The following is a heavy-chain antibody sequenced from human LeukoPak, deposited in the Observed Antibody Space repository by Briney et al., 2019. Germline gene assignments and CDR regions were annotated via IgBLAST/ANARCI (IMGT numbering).Heavy chain of an antibody. Sequence: GASVKVSCKVSGYTLTELSMHWVRQAPGKGLEWMGGFDPEDGETIYAQKFQGRVTMTEDTSTDTAYMELSSLRSEDTAVYYCATVVSNWNYFDYWGQGTLVTVSS. CDR3: ATVVSNWNYFDY. D-gene: IGHD1-1*01. CDR2: FDPEDGET. V-gene: IGHV1-24*01. CDR1: GYTLTELS. J-gene: IGHJ4*02.